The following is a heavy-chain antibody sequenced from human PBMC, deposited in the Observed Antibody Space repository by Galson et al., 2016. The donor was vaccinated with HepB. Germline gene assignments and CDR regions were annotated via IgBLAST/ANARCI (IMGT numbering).Heavy chain of an antibody. CDR3: ARAGAAVTTHFDL. D-gene: IGHD4-17*01. J-gene: IGHJ5*02. CDR2: IGAHNDRT. V-gene: IGHV1-18*01. Sequence: SVKVSCKASGGSSTTYPITWVRQAPGQGLEWMGWIGAHNDRTNYAPKFQGRVTMTTDTSTSTAYVELRSLKSDDTAVYYCARAGAAVTTHFDLWGQGTPVAVSS. CDR1: GGSSTTYP.